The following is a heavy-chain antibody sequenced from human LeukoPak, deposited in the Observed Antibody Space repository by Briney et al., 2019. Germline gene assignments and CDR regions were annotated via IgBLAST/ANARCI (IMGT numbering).Heavy chain of an antibody. Sequence: GGSLRLSCAASGFTFSSYEMNWVRQAPGKGLEWVSYISSSGSTIYYADSVKGRFTISRDNAKNSLYLQMNSLRAEDTAVYYCAGDHYLALKDWGHGMLVTVSS. CDR1: GFTFSSYE. CDR3: AGDHYLALKD. D-gene: IGHD1-26*01. CDR2: ISSSGSTI. J-gene: IGHJ4*01. V-gene: IGHV3-48*03.